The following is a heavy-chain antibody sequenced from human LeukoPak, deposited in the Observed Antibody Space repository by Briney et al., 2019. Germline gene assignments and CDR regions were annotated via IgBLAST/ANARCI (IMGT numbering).Heavy chain of an antibody. V-gene: IGHV4-30-2*01. CDR3: ARGPDYGDYGYFDY. Sequence: PSETLSLTCAVSGGSISSGGYSWCWIRQPPGKGLAWIGYIYHSGSTYYNPSLKSRVTISVDRSKNQFSLKLSSVTAADTAVYYCARGPDYGDYGYFDYWGQGTLVTVSS. J-gene: IGHJ4*02. CDR2: IYHSGST. CDR1: GGSISSGGYS. D-gene: IGHD4-17*01.